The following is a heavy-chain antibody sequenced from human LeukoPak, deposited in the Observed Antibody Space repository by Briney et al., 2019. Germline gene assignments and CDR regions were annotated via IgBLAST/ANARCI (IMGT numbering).Heavy chain of an antibody. CDR3: ATGLVTQFYY. D-gene: IGHD1-26*01. Sequence: GGSLRLPCAASGITFSSYAMSWVRQAPGKGLEWVSGISSSGGSTYYADSVKGRFTISRDNSKNTVYLQMNSLRAEDTAVYYCATGLVTQFYYWGQGTLVTVSS. J-gene: IGHJ4*02. V-gene: IGHV3-23*01. CDR1: GITFSSYA. CDR2: ISSSGGST.